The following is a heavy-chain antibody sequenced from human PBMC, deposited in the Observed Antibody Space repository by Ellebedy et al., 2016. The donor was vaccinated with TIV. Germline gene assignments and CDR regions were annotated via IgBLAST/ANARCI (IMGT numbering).Heavy chain of an antibody. CDR3: ARPPPSSGSEAFDI. CDR1: GFSLRSHW. CDR2: MNTDGSRT. D-gene: IGHD1-26*01. Sequence: GGSLRLSCAASGFSLRSHWIHWVRQAPGKGLVRVSHMNTDGSRTTYADSVKGRFTISRDDARNTLFLQMNSLRAEDTAVYYCARPPPSSGSEAFDIWGQGTMVTVSS. V-gene: IGHV3-74*01. J-gene: IGHJ3*02.